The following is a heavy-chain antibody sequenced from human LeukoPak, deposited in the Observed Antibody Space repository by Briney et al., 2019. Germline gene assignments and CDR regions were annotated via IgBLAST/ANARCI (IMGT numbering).Heavy chain of an antibody. D-gene: IGHD6-19*01. V-gene: IGHV1-3*01. CDR1: GYTFTSYG. J-gene: IGHJ4*02. Sequence: GASVKVSCKASGYTFTSYGISWVRQAPGQRLEWMGWINAGNGNTKYSQKFQGRVTITRDTSASTAYMELSSLRSEDTAVYYCARFRVAGPGDYWGQGTLVTVSS. CDR2: INAGNGNT. CDR3: ARFRVAGPGDY.